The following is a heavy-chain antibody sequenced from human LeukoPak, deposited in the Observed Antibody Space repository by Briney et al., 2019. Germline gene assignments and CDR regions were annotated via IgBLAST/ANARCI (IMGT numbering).Heavy chain of an antibody. D-gene: IGHD3-16*01. J-gene: IGHJ4*01. Sequence: ASVKVSCKASGDTFSNYDATWVRQAPGQGLEWMGRIIPVFDTAKYAQNFQGRVTMTTDESSSTAYMELYSLRSEDTAVYYCARSGEKQLLYFDFGAKEPLVTVSS. CDR1: GDTFSNYD. CDR3: ARSGEKQLLYFDF. CDR2: IIPVFDTA. V-gene: IGHV1-69*05.